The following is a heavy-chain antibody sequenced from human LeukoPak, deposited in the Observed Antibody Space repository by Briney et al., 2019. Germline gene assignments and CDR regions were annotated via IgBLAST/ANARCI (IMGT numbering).Heavy chain of an antibody. CDR3: ARDPSSSGYVDSGWYFDV. CDR2: IIPILGIA. Sequence: SVKVSCKASGGTFSSYAISWVRQAPGQGLEWMGRIIPILGIANYAQKFQGRVTITADKSTSTAYMELSSLRSEDTAVYYCARDPSSSGYVDSGWYFDVWGRGTLVTVSS. CDR1: GGTFSSYA. V-gene: IGHV1-69*04. J-gene: IGHJ2*01. D-gene: IGHD3-22*01.